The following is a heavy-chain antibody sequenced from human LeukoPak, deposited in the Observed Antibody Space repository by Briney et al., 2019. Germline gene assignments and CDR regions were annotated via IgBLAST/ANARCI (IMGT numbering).Heavy chain of an antibody. J-gene: IGHJ3*02. V-gene: IGHV3-74*01. D-gene: IGHD6-13*01. CDR1: GFTFSNAW. CDR2: VNSDGSST. CDR3: AKAATGTRNAFDI. Sequence: PGGSLRLSCAASGFTFSNAWMSWVRQAPGKGLVWVSRVNSDGSSTNYADSVKGRFTISRDNAKNTLYLQMNSLRAEDTAVYYCAKAATGTRNAFDIWGQGTMVTVSS.